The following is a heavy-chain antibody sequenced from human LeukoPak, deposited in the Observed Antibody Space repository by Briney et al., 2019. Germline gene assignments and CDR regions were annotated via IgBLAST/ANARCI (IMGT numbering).Heavy chain of an antibody. V-gene: IGHV1-2*02. D-gene: IGHD3-22*01. CDR2: IKPKSGGT. CDR3: ARGSSDYYLTKDY. CDR1: GYTFTDYF. Sequence: ASVKVSCKASGYTFTDYFIHWVRQAPGQGPEWMGWIKPKSGGTNYAQKFQASVTMTKDTSISTVYMDLSRLTSDDTAVYYCARGSSDYYLTKDYWGQGTLVTVSS. J-gene: IGHJ4*02.